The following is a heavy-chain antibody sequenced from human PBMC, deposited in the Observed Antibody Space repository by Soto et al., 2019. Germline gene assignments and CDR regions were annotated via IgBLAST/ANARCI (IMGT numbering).Heavy chain of an antibody. Sequence: PSETLSLTCAVYGGSFSGYYWSWIRQPPGKGLEWIGEINHSGSTNYNPSLKSRVTISVDTSKNQFSLKLSSVTAADTAVYYCARGSSGRGMWAAGTFFDYWGQGTLVTVSS. CDR3: ARGSSGRGMWAAGTFFDY. D-gene: IGHD6-13*01. CDR2: INHSGST. J-gene: IGHJ4*02. CDR1: GGSFSGYY. V-gene: IGHV4-34*01.